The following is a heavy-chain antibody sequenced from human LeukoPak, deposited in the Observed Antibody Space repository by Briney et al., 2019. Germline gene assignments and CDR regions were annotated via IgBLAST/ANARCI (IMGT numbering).Heavy chain of an antibody. J-gene: IGHJ4*02. D-gene: IGHD5-18*01. Sequence: GGSLRLSCAASGFTFSSYAMHWVRQAPGKGLGWVAVISYDGSNKYYADSVKGRFTISRDNSKNTLYLQMNSLRAEDTAVYYCARVEFRLGYRDYYFDYWGQGTLVTVSS. CDR1: GFTFSSYA. CDR3: ARVEFRLGYRDYYFDY. CDR2: ISYDGSNK. V-gene: IGHV3-30-3*01.